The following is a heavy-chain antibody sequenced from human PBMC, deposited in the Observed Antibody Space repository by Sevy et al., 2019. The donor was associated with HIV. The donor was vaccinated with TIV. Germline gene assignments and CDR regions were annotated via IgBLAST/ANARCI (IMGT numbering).Heavy chain of an antibody. CDR2: IKSKTDAATR. CDR1: GFTFREAW. V-gene: IGHV3-15*01. J-gene: IGHJ4*02. D-gene: IGHD1-26*01. Sequence: GVSLRLSCAASGFTFREAWMSWVRQAPGKGLEWVGRIKSKTDAATRDFAAPVRGRFSISRDDSANTVYLVMNNLKPEDTGVYYCAAGTGSSDFDYWGQGTLVTVSS. CDR3: AAGTGSSDFDY.